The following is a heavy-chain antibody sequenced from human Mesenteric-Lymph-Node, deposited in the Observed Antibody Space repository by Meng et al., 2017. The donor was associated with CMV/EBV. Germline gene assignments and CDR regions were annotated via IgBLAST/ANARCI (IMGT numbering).Heavy chain of an antibody. Sequence: WIRQHPGKGLEWIGYIYYSGSTYYNPSLKSRVTISVDTSKNQFSLKLSSVTAADTAVYYCARVTYYDFWSGYYMPVGPETNLYYFDYWGQGTLVTVSS. J-gene: IGHJ4*02. V-gene: IGHV4-31*02. CDR3: ARVTYYDFWSGYYMPVGPETNLYYFDY. CDR2: IYYSGST. D-gene: IGHD3-3*01.